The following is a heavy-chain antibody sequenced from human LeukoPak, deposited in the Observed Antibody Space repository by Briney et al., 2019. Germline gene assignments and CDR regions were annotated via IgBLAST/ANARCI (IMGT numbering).Heavy chain of an antibody. V-gene: IGHV3-23*01. D-gene: IGHD3-22*01. J-gene: IGHJ4*02. CDR2: VSGGGGST. CDR1: GFTFTNYG. Sequence: GGSLRLSCAASGFTFTNYGMSWVRQAPGKGLEWVSAVSGGGGSTYYAASVKGRFTISRDNSKNTVYLQMNSLRAEDTAVYYCAKEKNSGYYYHFDYWGQGTLVTVSS. CDR3: AKEKNSGYYYHFDY.